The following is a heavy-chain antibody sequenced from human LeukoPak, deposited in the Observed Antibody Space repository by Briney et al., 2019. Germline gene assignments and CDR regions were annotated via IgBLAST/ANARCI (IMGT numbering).Heavy chain of an antibody. CDR3: ARDPEPRGYSYGYFDY. Sequence: SETLSLTCAVYGGSFSGYYWSWIRQPPGKGLEWIGSIYHSGSTYYNPSLKSRVTISVDTSKNQFSLKLSSVTAADTAVYYCARDPEPRGYSYGYFDYWGQGTLVTVSS. J-gene: IGHJ4*02. CDR1: GGSFSGYY. V-gene: IGHV4-34*01. CDR2: IYHSGST. D-gene: IGHD5-18*01.